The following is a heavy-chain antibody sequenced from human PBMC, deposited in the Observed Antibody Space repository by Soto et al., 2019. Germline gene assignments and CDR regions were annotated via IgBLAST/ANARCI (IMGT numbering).Heavy chain of an antibody. CDR2: ISGSGGST. V-gene: IGHV3-23*01. Sequence: GGSLRLSCAAFGFTFSSYAMSWVRQAPGKGLEWVSAISGSGGSTYYADSVKGRFTISRDNSKNTLYLQMNSLRAEDTAVYYCAKDLRPTLAAAGPPFDYWGQGTLVTVSS. D-gene: IGHD6-13*01. J-gene: IGHJ4*02. CDR3: AKDLRPTLAAAGPPFDY. CDR1: GFTFSSYA.